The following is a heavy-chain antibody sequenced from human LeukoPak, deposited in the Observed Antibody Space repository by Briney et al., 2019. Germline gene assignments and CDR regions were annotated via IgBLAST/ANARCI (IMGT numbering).Heavy chain of an antibody. V-gene: IGHV3-21*01. CDR2: ISSSSSYI. J-gene: IGHJ2*01. CDR3: AREGLKYWYFDL. CDR1: GFTFSSYS. D-gene: IGHD6-19*01. Sequence: GGSLRLSCAASGFTFSSYSTNWVRQAPGKGLEWVSSISSSSSYIYYADSVKGRFTISRGNAKNSLYLQMNSLRAEDTAVYYCAREGLKYWYFDLWGRGTLVTVSS.